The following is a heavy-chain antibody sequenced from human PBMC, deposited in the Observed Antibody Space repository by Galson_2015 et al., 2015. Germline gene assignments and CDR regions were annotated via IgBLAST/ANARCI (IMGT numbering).Heavy chain of an antibody. CDR1: GYTFTSYY. CDR2: INPSGGST. D-gene: IGHD3-22*01. J-gene: IGHJ3*02. V-gene: IGHV1-46*01. Sequence: SVKVSCKASGYTFTSYYMHWVRQAPGQGLEWMGIINPSGGSTSYAQKFQGRVTMTRDTSTSTVYMELSSLRSEDTAVYYCARERGLAYDSSGQRAFDIWGQGTMVTVSS. CDR3: ARERGLAYDSSGQRAFDI.